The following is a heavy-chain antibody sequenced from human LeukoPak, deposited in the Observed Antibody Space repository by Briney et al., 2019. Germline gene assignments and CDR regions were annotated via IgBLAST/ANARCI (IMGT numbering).Heavy chain of an antibody. CDR3: ARVGIAAAFWFDP. CDR1: GGTFSSYA. J-gene: IGHJ5*02. Sequence: SVKVSCMASGGTFSSYAISWVRQAPGQGLEWMGGIIPIFGTANYAQKFQGRVTITTDESTSTAYMELSSLRSEDTAVYYCARVGIAAAFWFDPWGQGTLVTVSS. CDR2: IIPIFGTA. V-gene: IGHV1-69*05. D-gene: IGHD6-13*01.